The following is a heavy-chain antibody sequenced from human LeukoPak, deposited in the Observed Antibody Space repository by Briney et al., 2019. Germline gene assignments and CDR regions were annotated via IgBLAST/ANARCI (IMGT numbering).Heavy chain of an antibody. V-gene: IGHV4-59*08. J-gene: IGHJ4*02. Sequence: PSETLSLTCTVSGGSISSYYWSWIGQPPGKGLEWSGHIYYSGSTHYNPSLKSRVTISVDTSKNQFSLKLSSVTAADTAVYYCARHVGNSGSGSYLTYFDYWGQGTLVTVSS. CDR3: ARHVGNSGSGSYLTYFDY. CDR2: IYYSGST. CDR1: GGSISSYY. D-gene: IGHD3-10*01.